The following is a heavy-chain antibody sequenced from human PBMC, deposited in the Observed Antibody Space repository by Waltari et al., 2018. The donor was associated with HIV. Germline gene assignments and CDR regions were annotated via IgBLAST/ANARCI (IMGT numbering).Heavy chain of an antibody. J-gene: IGHJ3*02. CDR1: GASFNGYY. Sequence: QVQLQQWGAGLLKPSETLSLTCAVYGASFNGYYWTWIRQPPGKGLEWIGEINHSGSTNYNPSLKSRVTISVDTSKKQFSLKLRSVTVADAGRYHCASSATSSLRDAFDIWGQGTMVTVSA. CDR2: INHSGST. D-gene: IGHD5-12*01. V-gene: IGHV4-34*01. CDR3: ASSATSSLRDAFDI.